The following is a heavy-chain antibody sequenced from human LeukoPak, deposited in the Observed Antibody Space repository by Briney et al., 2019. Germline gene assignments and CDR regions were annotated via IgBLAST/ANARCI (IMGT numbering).Heavy chain of an antibody. CDR3: ARYGGYSGYGNGNYFDY. V-gene: IGHV1-2*02. J-gene: IGHJ4*02. D-gene: IGHD5-12*01. CDR2: INPNSAGT. CDR1: GYTYTGYY. Sequence: GASVKVSCKASGYTYTGYYVHWVRQAPGQGLEWMGWINPNSAGTNSAQKFQGRVTMTRDTSISTAYMELSRLRSDDTAVYYCARYGGYSGYGNGNYFDYWGQGTLVTVSS.